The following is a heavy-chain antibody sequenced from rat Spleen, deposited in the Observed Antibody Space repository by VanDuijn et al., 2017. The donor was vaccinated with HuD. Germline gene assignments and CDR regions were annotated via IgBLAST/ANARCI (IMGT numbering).Heavy chain of an antibody. J-gene: IGHJ2*01. V-gene: IGHV5-20*01. CDR3: TREDY. CDR1: GFTFSDYY. Sequence: EVQLVESGGGLVQPGRSLKLSCAASGFTFSDYYMAWVRQAPTKGLEWVATFSYDNDNTYYRDSVKGRFSISRDNAKSTLYLQMNSLRSEDTATYYCTREDYWGQGVMVTVSS. CDR2: FSYDNDNT.